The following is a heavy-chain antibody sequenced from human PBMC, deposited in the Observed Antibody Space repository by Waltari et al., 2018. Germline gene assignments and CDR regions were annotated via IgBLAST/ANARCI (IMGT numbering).Heavy chain of an antibody. V-gene: IGHV3-33*01. CDR1: GFTFSSYG. J-gene: IGHJ4*02. CDR3: ARDQGAGGKGGFDY. D-gene: IGHD1-26*01. Sequence: QVQLVESGGGVVQPGRSLRLSCAASGFTFSSYGLHWVRQAPGKGLEWVAVIWYDGSNKYYADSVKGRFTISRDNSKNTLYLQMNSLRAEDTAVYYCARDQGAGGKGGFDYWGQGTLVTVSS. CDR2: IWYDGSNK.